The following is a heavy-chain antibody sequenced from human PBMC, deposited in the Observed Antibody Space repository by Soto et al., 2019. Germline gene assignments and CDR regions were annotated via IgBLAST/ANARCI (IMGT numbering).Heavy chain of an antibody. D-gene: IGHD1-1*01. Sequence: ASVKVSCKASGYAFTSYDINWVRQATGQGLEWMGWMNPNSGNTGYARKFQGRVTMTRNTSISTAYMELSSLRSEDTAVYYCARARTGTTGYYGMDVWGQGTTVTVSS. CDR1: GYAFTSYD. J-gene: IGHJ6*02. CDR2: MNPNSGNT. CDR3: ARARTGTTGYYGMDV. V-gene: IGHV1-8*01.